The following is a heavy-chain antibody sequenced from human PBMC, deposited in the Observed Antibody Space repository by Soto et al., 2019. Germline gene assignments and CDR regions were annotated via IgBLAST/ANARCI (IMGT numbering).Heavy chain of an antibody. J-gene: IGHJ4*01. CDR3: ARDFAWAFDY. Sequence: EVQLVESGGGLVQPGGSLRLSCVASGFTFSSYSMNWVRQAPGKGLEWVSYINTNSRTIHYADSVKGRFTISRDNAKNSLYLQMNSLRDEDTAVYYCARDFAWAFDYWGQATLLTVSP. D-gene: IGHD1-26*01. V-gene: IGHV3-48*02. CDR2: INTNSRTI. CDR1: GFTFSSYS.